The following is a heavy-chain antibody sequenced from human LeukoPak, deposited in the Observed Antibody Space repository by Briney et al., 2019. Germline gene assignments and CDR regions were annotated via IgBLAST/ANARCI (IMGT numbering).Heavy chain of an antibody. CDR3: ARGSYISSTWYYFDY. CDR2: VYYTGST. J-gene: IGHJ4*02. Sequence: SETLSLTCTVSGGSISSGSYHWGWIRQPPGKGLEWIGNVYYTGSTYYNPSLRSRVTITSKNQFSLKLISVTAADTAVYYCARGSYISSTWYYFDYWGQGTLVTVSS. D-gene: IGHD6-13*01. CDR1: GGSISSGSYH. V-gene: IGHV4-39*01.